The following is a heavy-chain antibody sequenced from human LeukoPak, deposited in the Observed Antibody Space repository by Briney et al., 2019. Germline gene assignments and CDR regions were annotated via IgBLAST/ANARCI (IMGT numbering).Heavy chain of an antibody. V-gene: IGHV3-23*01. CDR2: ISASADAT. CDR1: GFTYNTFA. D-gene: IGHD1-14*01. J-gene: IGHJ4*02. CDR3: AKEGIGSTATFFDY. Sequence: GGSLRLSCAASGFTYNTFAMNWVRRPPGKGLEWVASISASADATYYAGSVRGRFAISRDNSKNVVYLQMNSLSAEDTAEYYCAKEGIGSTATFFDYWGQGILVTVSS.